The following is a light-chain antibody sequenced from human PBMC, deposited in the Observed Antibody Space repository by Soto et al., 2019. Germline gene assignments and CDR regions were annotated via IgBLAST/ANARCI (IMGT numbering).Light chain of an antibody. J-gene: IGKJ5*01. CDR2: DVS. V-gene: IGKV1-33*01. CDR3: QQYENLPT. Sequence: IQMTQSPSSLSASVGDRVTITCQPSQNINNYLNWYQQKPWRAPEVLIYDVSNLEAGVPSRFRGSGSGIDFTFTISRLQPEDIATYYCQQYENLPTFGQGTRLEIK. CDR1: QNINNY.